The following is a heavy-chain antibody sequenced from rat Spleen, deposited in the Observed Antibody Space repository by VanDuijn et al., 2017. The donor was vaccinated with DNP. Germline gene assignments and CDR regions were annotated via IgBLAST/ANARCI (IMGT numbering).Heavy chain of an antibody. CDR3: ARHVPGYNVMDA. Sequence: EVQLVESGGGLVQPGRSMKLSCAASGFTFSNYYMAWVRKAPTKGLEWVASISTGGGNTYYRDSVKGRFTISRDNAKSTLYLQMDSLRSEDTATYYCARHVPGYNVMDAWGQGVSVTVSS. J-gene: IGHJ4*01. CDR1: GFTFSNYY. V-gene: IGHV5-25*01. D-gene: IGHD1-4*01. CDR2: ISTGGGNT.